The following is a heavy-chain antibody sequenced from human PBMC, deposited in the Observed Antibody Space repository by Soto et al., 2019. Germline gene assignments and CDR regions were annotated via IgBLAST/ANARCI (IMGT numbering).Heavy chain of an antibody. J-gene: IGHJ4*02. Sequence: EVRLVESGGGLVKPGGSLRLSCAASGFTFSNVWMSWVRQAPGKGLEWVGRVKSKSDGATTDYAAPVKGRFTVSRDDSQNTLSLQTDSLKIEDTAVYFCTTAAGGMWGADYWGQGTPVTVSS. CDR3: TTAAGGMWGADY. D-gene: IGHD1-26*01. V-gene: IGHV3-15*01. CDR1: GFTFSNVW. CDR2: VKSKSDGATT.